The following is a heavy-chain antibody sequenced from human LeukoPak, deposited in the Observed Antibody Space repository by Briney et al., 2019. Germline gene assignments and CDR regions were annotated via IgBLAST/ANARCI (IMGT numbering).Heavy chain of an antibody. Sequence: GGSRGLPWERSGLIFGGFELHGFGQPPDRGRGGGAVIGFEGSNKYYAESVKGRFTISRGNSKNTLYLQMNSMRGEDTALYYCARDLVRTDSGYDSGPVGYWGQGTLVTVSS. D-gene: IGHD5-12*01. V-gene: IGHV3-33*01. J-gene: IGHJ4*02. CDR1: GLIFGGFE. CDR3: ARDLVRTDSGYDSGPVGY. CDR2: IGFEGSNK.